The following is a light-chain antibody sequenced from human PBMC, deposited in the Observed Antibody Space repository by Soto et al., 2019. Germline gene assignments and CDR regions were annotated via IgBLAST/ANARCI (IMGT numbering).Light chain of an antibody. Sequence: IVVTHSPGTLSLSPLERATLSFMASQTINRSYFAWYQQRPGQAPRLLIYSASTRATGIPDRFSGSGSGTDFTLTISSLQPDDFATYYCQQYNTYSPERTFGQGTKVDIK. CDR3: QQYNTYSPERT. V-gene: IGKV3D-7*01. CDR1: QTINRSY. CDR2: SAS. J-gene: IGKJ1*01.